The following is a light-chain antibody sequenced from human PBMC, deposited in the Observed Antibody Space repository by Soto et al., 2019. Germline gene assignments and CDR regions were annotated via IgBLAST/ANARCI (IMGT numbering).Light chain of an antibody. CDR2: DVT. Sequence: QSALTQPRSVSGSPGQSVTVSCTGTSRDVGIYNYASWYQQRPGTAPKVMIYDVTKRPSGVPDRFSGSKSANTASLTISGLQADDEADYYCCSYAGNYTLLFGGGTQLTVL. V-gene: IGLV2-11*01. CDR1: SRDVGIYNY. J-gene: IGLJ2*01. CDR3: CSYAGNYTLL.